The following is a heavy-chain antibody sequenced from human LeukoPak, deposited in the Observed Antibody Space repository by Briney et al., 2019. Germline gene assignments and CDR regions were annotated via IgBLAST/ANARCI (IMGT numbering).Heavy chain of an antibody. J-gene: IGHJ5*02. V-gene: IGHV5-51*01. CDR1: GYRFTSYW. CDR2: IYPGDSDT. Sequence: PGESLKISCKGSGYRFTSYWIGWVRQMPGKDLEWMGIIYPGDSDTRYSPSFQGQVTISADKSISTAYLQWSSLKASDTAMYYCARALGYCSSTSCYGNWFDPWGQGTLVTVSS. D-gene: IGHD2-2*01. CDR3: ARALGYCSSTSCYGNWFDP.